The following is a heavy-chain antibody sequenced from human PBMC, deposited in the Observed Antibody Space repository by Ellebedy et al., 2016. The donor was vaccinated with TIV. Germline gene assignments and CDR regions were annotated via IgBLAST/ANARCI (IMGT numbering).Heavy chain of an antibody. CDR1: GFTFTRHA. Sequence: GGSLRLSCAASGFTFTRHAISWVRQAPGKGLEWVSAISGSGASTYYADSVRGRFTVSRDISKNTVFLQMNSLRADDTAVYYCAKDTLGSYQDAFHIWGQGTMVTVSS. D-gene: IGHD3-10*01. V-gene: IGHV3-23*01. CDR2: ISGSGAST. J-gene: IGHJ3*02. CDR3: AKDTLGSYQDAFHI.